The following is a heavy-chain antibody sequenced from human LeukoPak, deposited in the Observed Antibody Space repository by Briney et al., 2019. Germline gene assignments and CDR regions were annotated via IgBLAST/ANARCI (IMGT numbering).Heavy chain of an antibody. D-gene: IGHD1-26*01. J-gene: IGHJ5*02. V-gene: IGHV4-59*08. CDR1: GGSISTYY. CDR3: ARSGFVGDYDWFDP. Sequence: SETLSLTCTVSGGSISTYYWSWIRQPPGKGLEWIGYIFYSGTTKYSSSLKSRVTISLDTSKNQFSLRLSSVTAADTAVYYCARSGFVGDYDWFDPWGQGILVTVSS. CDR2: IFYSGTT.